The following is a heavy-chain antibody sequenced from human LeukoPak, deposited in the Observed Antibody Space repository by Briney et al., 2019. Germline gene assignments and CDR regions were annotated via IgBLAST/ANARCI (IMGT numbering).Heavy chain of an antibody. Sequence: GGSLRLSCAASGLTFGRYWLTWVRQAPGKGLEWVADIKQDGSDKYYAGSVKGRFTISRDNAKNSLYLQMNSLRAEDTAVYFCARYNSAWKTDDYWGQGTLVTVSS. D-gene: IGHD6-19*01. J-gene: IGHJ4*02. CDR3: ARYNSAWKTDDY. CDR2: IKQDGSDK. CDR1: GLTFGRYW. V-gene: IGHV3-7*03.